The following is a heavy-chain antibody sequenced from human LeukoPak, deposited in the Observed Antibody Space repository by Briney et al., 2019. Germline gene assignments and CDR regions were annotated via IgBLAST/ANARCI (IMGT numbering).Heavy chain of an antibody. Sequence: QPGGSLRLSCAASGFTFSSFEMSWVRQAPGKGLEWVSAISGSGGSAYYADPVKGRFTISRDNSRNSLSLQMNSLRAEDTALYYCAKTGYSSGWYRIWDYWGQGTLVTVSS. CDR2: ISGSGGSA. CDR1: GFTFSSFE. V-gene: IGHV3-23*01. CDR3: AKTGYSSGWYRIWDY. J-gene: IGHJ4*02. D-gene: IGHD6-19*01.